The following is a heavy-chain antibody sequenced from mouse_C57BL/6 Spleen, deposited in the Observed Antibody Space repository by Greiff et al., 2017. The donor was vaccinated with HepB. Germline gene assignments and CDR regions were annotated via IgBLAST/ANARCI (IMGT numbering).Heavy chain of an antibody. CDR3: ARGGLRQGGYFDV. Sequence: VQGVESGPGLVQPSQRLSITCTVSGFSLTSYGVHWVRQSPGKGLEWLGVIWSGGSTDYNAAFISRLSISKDNSKSQVFFKMNSLQADDTAIYYCARGGLRQGGYFDVWGTGTTVTVSS. J-gene: IGHJ1*03. CDR1: GFSLTSYG. V-gene: IGHV2-2*01. CDR2: IWSGGST. D-gene: IGHD2-4*01.